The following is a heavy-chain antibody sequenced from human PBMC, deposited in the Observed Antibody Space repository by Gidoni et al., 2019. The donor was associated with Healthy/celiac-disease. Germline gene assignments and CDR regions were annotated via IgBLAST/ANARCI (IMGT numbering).Heavy chain of an antibody. J-gene: IGHJ4*02. CDR2: INHSGST. V-gene: IGHV4-34*01. Sequence: VPLQQLGAGLFKSSETLSLTFAVYGGSFSGFYWSWIRQHPGKGMEWIGEINHSGSTNYNPSLKSRVTISVDTSKNQFDLKRSSVNAAVTAVYYCARGGVRYLGIDYWGQGTLVTVSS. D-gene: IGHD3-10*01. CDR3: ARGGVRYLGIDY. CDR1: GGSFSGFY.